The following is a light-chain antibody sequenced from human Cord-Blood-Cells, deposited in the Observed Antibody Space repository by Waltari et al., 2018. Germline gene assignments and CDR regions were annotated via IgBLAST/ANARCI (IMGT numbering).Light chain of an antibody. J-gene: IGKJ2*01. CDR2: GAS. V-gene: IGKV3-15*01. CDR1: QSVSSN. Sequence: EIVMPPSPATLSVSTGESATLSCRPSQSVSSNLAWYQQKPGQAPRLLIYGASTRATGIPARFSGSGSGTEFTLTISSLQSEDFAVYYCQQYNNWPVTFGQGTKLEIK. CDR3: QQYNNWPVT.